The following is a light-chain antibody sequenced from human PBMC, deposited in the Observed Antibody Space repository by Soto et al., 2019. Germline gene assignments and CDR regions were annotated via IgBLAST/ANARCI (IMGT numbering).Light chain of an antibody. V-gene: IGKV3-20*01. Sequence: EIVLTQSPGTLSLSPGERATLSCRASQRVSSSDLAWYQQKPGQAPRLLIYAASNTATGIPDRFSGSGSGTDFTLTISRLEPEDFAVYYCQQSGLSPQTFGQGTKVEIK. CDR3: QQSGLSPQT. CDR1: QRVSSSD. CDR2: AAS. J-gene: IGKJ1*01.